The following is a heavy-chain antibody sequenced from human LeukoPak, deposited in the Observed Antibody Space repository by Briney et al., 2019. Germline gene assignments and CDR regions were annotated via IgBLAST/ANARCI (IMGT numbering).Heavy chain of an antibody. CDR2: ISGSGDST. CDR3: ATGDGSGTNYFYYYGMDV. D-gene: IGHD3-10*01. J-gene: IGHJ6*02. Sequence: GGSLRLSCAASGFTFPSYAMSWVRQAPGRGLEWVSVISGSGDSTYYADSVKGRFTISRDNSKNTLYVEMSSLRAEDTATYYCATGDGSGTNYFYYYGMDVWGQGTRVTVSS. CDR1: GFTFPSYA. V-gene: IGHV3-23*01.